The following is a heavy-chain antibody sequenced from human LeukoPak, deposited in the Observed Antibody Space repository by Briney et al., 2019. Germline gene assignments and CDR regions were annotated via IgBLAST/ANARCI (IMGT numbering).Heavy chain of an antibody. V-gene: IGHV4-59*08. J-gene: IGHJ4*02. CDR2: IYYSGST. D-gene: IGHD5-18*01. Sequence: SETLSLTCTVSGGSISSYYWSWIRQPPGKGLEWIGYIYYSGSTNYNPSLKSRVTISVDTSKNQFSLKLSSVTAADTAVYYCARLGEYSYGYEFDYWGQGTLVTVSS. CDR3: ARLGEYSYGYEFDY. CDR1: GGSISSYY.